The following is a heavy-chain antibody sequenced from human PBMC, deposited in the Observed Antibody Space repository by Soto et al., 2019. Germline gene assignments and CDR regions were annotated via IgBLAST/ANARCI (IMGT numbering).Heavy chain of an antibody. CDR2: IWYDGSNK. CDR3: ARDSTYYYAQGIDY. J-gene: IGHJ4*02. D-gene: IGHD3-10*01. Sequence: GGSLRLSCAASGFTFSSYGMHWVRQAPGKGLEWVAVIWYDGSNKYYADSVKGRFTISRDNSKNTLYLQMNSLRAEDTAVYYCARDSTYYYAQGIDYWGQGTLVTISS. CDR1: GFTFSSYG. V-gene: IGHV3-33*01.